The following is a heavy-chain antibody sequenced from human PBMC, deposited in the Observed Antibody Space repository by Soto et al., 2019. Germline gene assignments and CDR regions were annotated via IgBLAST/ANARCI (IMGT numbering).Heavy chain of an antibody. Sequence: QVQLVQSGAEVKKPVASVKVSCKASGYTFINYGISWVRQAPGQGLEWMGWINTYNGNTNYAKKFQGRVTMTTDTSTSTAYMELRSLRSDDTAVYHCARDPVGTAWFDPWGQGTLVTVSS. CDR3: ARDPVGTAWFDP. D-gene: IGHD1-26*01. V-gene: IGHV1-18*01. CDR2: INTYNGNT. CDR1: GYTFINYG. J-gene: IGHJ5*02.